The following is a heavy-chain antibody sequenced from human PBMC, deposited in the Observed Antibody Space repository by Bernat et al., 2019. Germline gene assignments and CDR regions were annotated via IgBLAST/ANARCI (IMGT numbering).Heavy chain of an antibody. CDR2: IYSGGST. Sequence: EVQLAETGGGLIQPGGSLRLSCAASGFTVSSNYMSWVRQAPGKGLEWVSVIYSGGSTYYADSVKGRFTISRDNSKNTLYLQMNSLRAEDTAVYYCARELTTIAGFDPWGQGTLVTVSS. V-gene: IGHV3-53*02. CDR3: ARELTTIAGFDP. D-gene: IGHD1-1*01. CDR1: GFTVSSNY. J-gene: IGHJ5*02.